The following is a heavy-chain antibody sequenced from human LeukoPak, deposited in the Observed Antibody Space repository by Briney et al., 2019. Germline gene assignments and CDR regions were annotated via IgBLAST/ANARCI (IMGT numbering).Heavy chain of an antibody. CDR1: GGSISSGGYY. CDR3: GRVSVTTLFYYYYYKDV. D-gene: IGHD4-11*01. J-gene: IGHJ6*03. Sequence: SQTLSLTCTVSGGSISSGGYYWSWIRQHPGKGLEWIGYIYYSGSTYYNPSLKSRVTISVDTSKNQFSLKLSSVTAADTAVYYCGRVSVTTLFYYYYYKDVWGKGTTVNVSS. V-gene: IGHV4-31*03. CDR2: IYYSGST.